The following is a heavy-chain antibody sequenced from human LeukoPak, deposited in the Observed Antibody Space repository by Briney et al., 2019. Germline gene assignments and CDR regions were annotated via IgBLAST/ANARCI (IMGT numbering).Heavy chain of an antibody. J-gene: IGHJ3*02. Sequence: PSETLSLTCTVSGGSISSGGYYWSWIRQHPGKGLEWIGYIYYSGSTYYNPSLKSRVTISVDTSKNQFSLKLSSVTAADTAVYYCARDSIISGITIFGVAPGKGAFDIWGQGTMVTVSS. CDR1: GGSISSGGYY. CDR2: IYYSGST. V-gene: IGHV4-31*03. CDR3: ARDSIISGITIFGVAPGKGAFDI. D-gene: IGHD3-3*01.